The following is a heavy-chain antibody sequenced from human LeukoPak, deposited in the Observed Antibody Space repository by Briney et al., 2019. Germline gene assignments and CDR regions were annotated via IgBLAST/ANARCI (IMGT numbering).Heavy chain of an antibody. J-gene: IGHJ4*02. V-gene: IGHV5-51*01. CDR1: GYSFTNYW. Sequence: GESLKISCQGSGYSFTNYWIGWVRQMPGKGLEWMGIIYPGDSGTRYSPSFQGQVTISADKSISTAYLQWSSLKASDTAMYYCARHGPQQLAPPFDYWGQGTLVTVSS. CDR2: IYPGDSGT. CDR3: ARHGPQQLAPPFDY. D-gene: IGHD6-13*01.